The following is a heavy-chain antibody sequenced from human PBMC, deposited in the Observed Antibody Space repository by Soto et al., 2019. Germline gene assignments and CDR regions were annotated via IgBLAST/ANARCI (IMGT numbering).Heavy chain of an antibody. D-gene: IGHD1-26*01. CDR1: GFTFSSYA. V-gene: IGHV3-30-3*01. CDR3: ARESGAGWLPFNDAFDI. J-gene: IGHJ3*02. Sequence: GGSLRLSCAASGFTFSSYAMHWVRQAPGKGLEWVAVISYDGSNKYYADSVKGRFTISRDNSKNTLYLQMNSLRAEDTAVYYCARESGAGWLPFNDAFDIWGQGTMVTVSS. CDR2: ISYDGSNK.